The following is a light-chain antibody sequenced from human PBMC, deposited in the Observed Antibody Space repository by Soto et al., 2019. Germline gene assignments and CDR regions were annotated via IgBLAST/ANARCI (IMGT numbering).Light chain of an antibody. CDR2: AAS. CDR1: QSISFY. J-gene: IGKJ2*01. V-gene: IGKV1-39*01. CDR3: QQSYSTPMYT. Sequence: DIQMTQSPSSLSASVGDKVTITCRASQSISFYLNWYQQKPGKAPKLLIYAASSLQSGVPSRFSGSGSGTDFTLTISSLQPEDFATYYCQQSYSTPMYTFGQGTKVDIK.